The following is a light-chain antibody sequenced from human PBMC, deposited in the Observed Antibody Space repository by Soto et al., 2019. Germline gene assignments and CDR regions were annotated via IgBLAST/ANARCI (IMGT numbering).Light chain of an antibody. CDR1: SSDVGGYNY. Sequence: SVLTKPASVNGSPGQSITISCKGTSSDVGGYNYVSWYQQHPGKAPKLMIYDVSNRPSGVSNRFSGSKSGNTASLTISGLQAEDEADYYCCSYAGSYTYVFGTGTKVTVL. CDR2: DVS. J-gene: IGLJ1*01. CDR3: CSYAGSYTYV. V-gene: IGLV2-14*01.